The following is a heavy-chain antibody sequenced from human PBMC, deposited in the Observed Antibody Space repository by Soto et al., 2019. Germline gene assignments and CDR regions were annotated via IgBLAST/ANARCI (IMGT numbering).Heavy chain of an antibody. J-gene: IGHJ4*02. CDR2: ITSRGTDI. CDR3: ARESNHYQDFFQN. CDR1: RFFFGDYA. Sequence: PGGSLRLSCAASRFFFGDYAFHWVRQAPGKGLEWVAGITSRGTDIAYADSVKGRFIISRDNAMNVYMALSSLTSEDTATYYCARESNHYQDFFQNWGQGTQVTVSS. D-gene: IGHD1-26*01. V-gene: IGHV3-9*01.